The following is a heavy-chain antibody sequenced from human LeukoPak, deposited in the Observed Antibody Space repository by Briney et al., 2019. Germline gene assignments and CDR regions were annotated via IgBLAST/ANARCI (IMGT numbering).Heavy chain of an antibody. CDR3: ARVYDSSGFYNTHAFDT. V-gene: IGHV3-21*01. CDR1: GFTFSSYS. Sequence: PGGSLRLSCAASGFTFSSYSMNWVRQAPGKGLEWVSSISSSSSYIYYADSVKGRFTTSRDNAKNSLYLQMNSLRAEDTAVYYCARVYDSSGFYNTHAFDTWGQGTMVTVSS. D-gene: IGHD3-22*01. J-gene: IGHJ3*02. CDR2: ISSSSSYI.